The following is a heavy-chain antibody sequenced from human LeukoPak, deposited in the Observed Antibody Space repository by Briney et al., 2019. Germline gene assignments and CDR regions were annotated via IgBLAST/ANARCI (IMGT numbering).Heavy chain of an antibody. CDR3: TRETWTAFDI. CDR1: GFTFNDAW. Sequence: GGSPRLSCAASGFTFNDAWMSWVRQAPGKGLEWVGRIKNKVDGATTEYAAPVKGRFTISRDDSKNTLYVQMKSLKIEDTGVYYCTRETWTAFDIWGQGTMVTVSS. J-gene: IGHJ3*02. CDR2: IKNKVDGATT. V-gene: IGHV3-15*01. D-gene: IGHD3/OR15-3a*01.